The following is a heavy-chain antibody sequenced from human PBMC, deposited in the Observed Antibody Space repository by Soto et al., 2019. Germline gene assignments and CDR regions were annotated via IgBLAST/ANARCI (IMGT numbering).Heavy chain of an antibody. CDR2: IYWDEDK. J-gene: IGHJ5*02. CDR1: GFSLTTSGVG. CDR3: AHRRRLGVGLGP. Sequence: QITLKESGPTLVKPTQTLTLTCTFSGFSLTTSGVGVAWVRQPPGKDLEWLALIYWDEDKRYSPSLKSKLTITKDSSKNQVVLTMTNMDPVDTATYYGAHRRRLGVGLGPWGQGILVTVSS. D-gene: IGHD1-26*01. V-gene: IGHV2-5*02.